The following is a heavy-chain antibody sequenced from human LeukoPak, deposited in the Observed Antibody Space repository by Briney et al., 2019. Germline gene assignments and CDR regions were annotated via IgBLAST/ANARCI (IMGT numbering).Heavy chain of an antibody. CDR2: IYNSGSP. D-gene: IGHD1-26*01. CDR1: GGSIYSYY. J-gene: IGHJ6*02. V-gene: IGHV4-59*08. CDR3: ARRGYSGYDFSGLDV. Sequence: SETLSLTCTVSGGSIYSYYWTWIRQPPGKGLEWIGNIYNSGSPNYNPSLKSRVTISIDTSRNQFSLKLSSVTAADTAVYYCARRGYSGYDFSGLDVWGQGTTVTVSS.